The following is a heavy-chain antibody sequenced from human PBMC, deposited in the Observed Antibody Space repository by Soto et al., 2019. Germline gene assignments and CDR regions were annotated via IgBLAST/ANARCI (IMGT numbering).Heavy chain of an antibody. J-gene: IGHJ5*02. V-gene: IGHV4-30-4*01. CDR2: IYYSGST. CDR3: VSYCSGSSCNSFDA. D-gene: IGHD2-15*01. CDR1: GGSISSGSYY. Sequence: PSETLSLTCTVSGGSISSGSYYWSWILHPPGKGLEWIGYIYYSGSTYYNPSLKSRVTMSVDTSKNQFSLKMSSVHAADTAVYYCVSYCSGSSCNSFDAWGQATRVTVSS.